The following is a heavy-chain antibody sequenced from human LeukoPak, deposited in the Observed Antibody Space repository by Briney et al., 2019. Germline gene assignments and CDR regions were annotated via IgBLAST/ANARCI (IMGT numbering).Heavy chain of an antibody. CDR3: TRSIAAARAFDY. CDR1: GFTFSGSA. J-gene: IGHJ4*02. Sequence: GGSLRLSCAASGFTFSGSAMHWVRQASGKGLEWVGRIRSKANSYATAYAASVKGRFTISRDDSKNTAYLQMNSLKTEDTAVYYCTRSIAAARAFDYWGQGTLVAVSS. V-gene: IGHV3-73*01. D-gene: IGHD6-13*01. CDR2: IRSKANSYAT.